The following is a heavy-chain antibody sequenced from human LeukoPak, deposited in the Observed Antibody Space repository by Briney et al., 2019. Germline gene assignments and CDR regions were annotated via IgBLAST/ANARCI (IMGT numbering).Heavy chain of an antibody. CDR1: GGSISSYY. Sequence: SETLSLTCTVSGGSISSYYWSWIRQPPGKGLEWIGYIYYSGSTNYNPSLKSRVTISVDTSKNQFSLKLSSVTAADTAVYYCARGRPPKYYYDSSGYPFDYWGQGTLVTVSS. J-gene: IGHJ4*02. CDR3: ARGRPPKYYYDSSGYPFDY. D-gene: IGHD3-22*01. CDR2: IYYSGST. V-gene: IGHV4-59*01.